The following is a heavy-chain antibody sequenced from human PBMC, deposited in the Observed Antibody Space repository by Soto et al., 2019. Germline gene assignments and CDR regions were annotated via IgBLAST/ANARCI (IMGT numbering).Heavy chain of an antibody. Sequence: GGSLRLSCAASGFSFSSYGMHWVRQAPGKGLEWVAMISYDGTDEYYADSVKGRFTISRDNSKNAVYLQMNSLRAEDTAVYYCAKKESDWNDLFDYGGQGTLATVPS. V-gene: IGHV3-30*18. J-gene: IGHJ4*02. CDR1: GFSFSSYG. CDR2: ISYDGTDE. CDR3: AKKESDWNDLFDY. D-gene: IGHD1-1*01.